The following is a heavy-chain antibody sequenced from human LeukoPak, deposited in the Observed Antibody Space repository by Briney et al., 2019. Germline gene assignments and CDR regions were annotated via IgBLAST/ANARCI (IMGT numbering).Heavy chain of an antibody. CDR3: ARPSFEYYYDRDGAFDI. CDR1: GYTFTSYY. J-gene: IGHJ3*02. V-gene: IGHV1-46*01. D-gene: IGHD3-22*01. CDR2: INPSGGST. Sequence: ASVKVSCKASGYTFTSYYMHWVRQAPGQGLEWMGIINPSGGSTSYAQKFQGRVTMTRDTSTSTVYMELSSLRSEDTAVYYCARPSFEYYYDRDGAFDIWGQGTMVTVSS.